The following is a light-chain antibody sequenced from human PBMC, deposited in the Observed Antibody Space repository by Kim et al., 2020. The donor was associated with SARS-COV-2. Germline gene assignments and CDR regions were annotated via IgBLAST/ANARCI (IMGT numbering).Light chain of an antibody. CDR1: QSISRW. CDR2: DAS. V-gene: IGKV1-5*01. J-gene: IGKJ1*01. Sequence: GDRVTITCRASQSISRWLAWYQQKPGEAPKLLIYDASNLESGVPSRFSDSGSGTEFTLTISSLQPDDFATYYCQHNHYYSTFGQGTKVDIK. CDR3: QHNHYYST.